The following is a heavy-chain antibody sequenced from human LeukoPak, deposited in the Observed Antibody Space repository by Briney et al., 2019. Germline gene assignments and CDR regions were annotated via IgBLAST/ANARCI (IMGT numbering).Heavy chain of an antibody. J-gene: IGHJ5*02. CDR2: IYPGDSDT. D-gene: IGHD3-10*01. Sequence: GESLKISCKGSGYSFTSYWIGWVRQLPGKGLEWMGIIYPGDSDTRYSPSFQGQATISADKSISTAYLQWSSLKASDTAMYYCARLKRQYYYGSGSYSDNWFDPWGQGTLVTVSS. V-gene: IGHV5-51*01. CDR3: ARLKRQYYYGSGSYSDNWFDP. CDR1: GYSFTSYW.